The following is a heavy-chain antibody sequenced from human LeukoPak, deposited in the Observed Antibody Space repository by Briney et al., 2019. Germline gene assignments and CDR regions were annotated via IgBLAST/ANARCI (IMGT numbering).Heavy chain of an antibody. CDR2: INHSGST. Sequence: SETLSLTCAVYGGSFSGYYWSWIRQPPGKGLEWIGEINHSGSTNYNPSLKSRVTISVDTSKNQFSLKLSSVTAADTAVYYCARGGRDVVPAAIVIYYFDYWGQGTLVTVSS. V-gene: IGHV4-34*01. D-gene: IGHD2-2*02. CDR3: ARGGRDVVPAAIVIYYFDY. J-gene: IGHJ4*02. CDR1: GGSFSGYY.